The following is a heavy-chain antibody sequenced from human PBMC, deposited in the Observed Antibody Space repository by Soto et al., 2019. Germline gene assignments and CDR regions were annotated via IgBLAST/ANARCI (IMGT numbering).Heavy chain of an antibody. Sequence: PGGSLRLSCSASGFTFSSYAMSWVCQAPGKGLEWVSAISGSGGSTYYADSVKGRFTISRDNSKYTLYLQMNSLRAEDTAVYYCAKTLGYSSGGYVPAGDYYYYYGMDVWGQGTTVTVSS. CDR3: AKTLGYSSGGYVPAGDYYYYYGMDV. V-gene: IGHV3-23*01. J-gene: IGHJ6*02. CDR2: ISGSGGST. D-gene: IGHD6-19*01. CDR1: GFTFSSYA.